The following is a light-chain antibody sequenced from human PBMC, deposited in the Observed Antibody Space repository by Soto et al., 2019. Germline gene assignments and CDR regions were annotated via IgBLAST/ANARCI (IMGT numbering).Light chain of an antibody. Sequence: EIVLTRSPGTLSLSPGERATLSCRASQSVSSCYLAWYQQKPGQAPRLLIYGASSRATGIPDRFSGSGSGTDFTLTISRLEPEDFAVYYCQQYGSSPQTFGQGTKVDIK. V-gene: IGKV3-20*01. CDR2: GAS. J-gene: IGKJ1*01. CDR3: QQYGSSPQT. CDR1: QSVSSCY.